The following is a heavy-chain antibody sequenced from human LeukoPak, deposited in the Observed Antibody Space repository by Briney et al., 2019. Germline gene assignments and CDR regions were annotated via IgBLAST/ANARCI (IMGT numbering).Heavy chain of an antibody. D-gene: IGHD6-13*01. CDR2: IYYSGST. CDR3: ATYPPGVAAAGTDY. Sequence: SGTLSLTCTVPGGPIRSYHWSWVRQPPGKGMEWIGYIYYSGSTNYNPSLKSRVTISVDMSKNQFSLKLSSVTAADTAVYYCATYPPGVAAAGTDYWGQGTLVTVSS. J-gene: IGHJ4*02. CDR1: GGPIRSYH. V-gene: IGHV4-59*01.